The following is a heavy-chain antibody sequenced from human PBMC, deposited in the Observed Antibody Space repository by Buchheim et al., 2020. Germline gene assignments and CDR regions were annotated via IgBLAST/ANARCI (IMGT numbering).Heavy chain of an antibody. J-gene: IGHJ4*02. CDR2: TYWDGDK. V-gene: IGHV2-5*02. D-gene: IGHD2-15*01. Sequence: QIPLRESGPTLVKPTQTLTLTCTFSGFSLTTNGVGVGWIRQPPGEALEWLALTYWDGDKGYKSSLKTRLTFTKDTSKDQVVLTMSNMDPMDTGTYCYAYRGRRSWPGPYLDYWGQGTL. CDR3: AYRGRRSWPGPYLDY. CDR1: GFSLTTNGVG.